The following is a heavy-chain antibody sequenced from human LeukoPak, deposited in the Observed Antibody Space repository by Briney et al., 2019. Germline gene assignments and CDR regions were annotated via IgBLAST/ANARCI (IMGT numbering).Heavy chain of an antibody. CDR3: ARDRAGGSDH. D-gene: IGHD3-10*01. Sequence: GGSLRLSCAASGFTFSSYSMNWVRQAPGKGLEWVSSISSSSSYIYYADSVKGRFTISRDNAKNSLYLQMNSLRDEDTAMYYCARDRAGGSDHWGQGTLVTVSS. J-gene: IGHJ4*02. CDR2: ISSSSSYI. V-gene: IGHV3-21*01. CDR1: GFTFSSYS.